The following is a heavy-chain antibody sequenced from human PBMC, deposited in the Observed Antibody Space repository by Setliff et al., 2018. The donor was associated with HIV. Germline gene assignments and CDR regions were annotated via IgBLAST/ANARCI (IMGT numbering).Heavy chain of an antibody. CDR3: ARDLTYDNRGSLTRFAMDV. J-gene: IGHJ6*02. V-gene: IGHV4-59*01. Sequence: SQTLSLTCSVSGGSITSYSWNWIRHVPGKEVEWIGNIYYGRRANHKPSLKSRVTISADWHRNQFSLELRSVTAADTAVYYCARDLTYDNRGSLTRFAMDVWGQGITVTVSS. CDR2: IYYGRRA. CDR1: GGSITSYS. D-gene: IGHD3-22*01.